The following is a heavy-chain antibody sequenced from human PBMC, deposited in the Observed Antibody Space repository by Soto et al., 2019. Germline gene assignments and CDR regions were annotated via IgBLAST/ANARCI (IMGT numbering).Heavy chain of an antibody. Sequence: QVQLVQSGAEVKKPGASVKVSCKSSGYTFNSYNMHWGRQAPGQGLDWVGMINPLGFSTTYAQKFRGRVTMTMDTSTSTVYMELTNLRSDDTAVYYCARAAGRFGALYWFDPWGQGTLFTVAT. CDR1: GYTFNSYN. CDR3: ARAAGRFGALYWFDP. CDR2: INPLGFST. J-gene: IGHJ5*02. D-gene: IGHD3-10*01. V-gene: IGHV1-46*02.